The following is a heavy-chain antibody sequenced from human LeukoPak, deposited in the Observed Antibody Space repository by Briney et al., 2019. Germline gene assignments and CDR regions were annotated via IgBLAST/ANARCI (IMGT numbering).Heavy chain of an antibody. J-gene: IGHJ3*02. CDR1: GGSISSYY. CDR2: IYYSGST. D-gene: IGHD3-10*01. CDR3: AGYGSGSGAFDI. V-gene: IGHV4-59*01. Sequence: SETLSLTCTVSGGSISSYYWSWIRQPPGKGLEWIGYIYYSGSTNYNPSLKSRVTISVDTSKNQFSLELSSVTAADTAVYYCAGYGSGSGAFDIWGQGTMVTVSS.